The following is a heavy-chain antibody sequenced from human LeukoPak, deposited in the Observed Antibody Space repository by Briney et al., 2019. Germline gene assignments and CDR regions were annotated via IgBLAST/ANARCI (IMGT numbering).Heavy chain of an antibody. V-gene: IGHV4-59*01. CDR2: IYYSGST. CDR1: GGSISPYY. Sequence: PSETPSLTCTVSGGSISPYYWSWIRQPPGKGLEWIGYIYYSGSTNYNPSLKSRVTISADTSKNQFSLKLSSVTAADKAIYYCARVGLEAAGTTYDYWGQGTLFTVSS. J-gene: IGHJ4*02. D-gene: IGHD6-13*01. CDR3: ARVGLEAAGTTYDY.